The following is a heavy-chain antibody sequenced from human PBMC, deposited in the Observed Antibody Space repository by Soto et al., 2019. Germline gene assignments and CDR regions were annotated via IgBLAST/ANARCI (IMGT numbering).Heavy chain of an antibody. Sequence: SETLSLTCTVSGGSISSSSYYWGWIRLPPGKGLEWIGSIYYSGSTYYNPSLKSRVTISVDTSKNQFSLKLSSVTAADMAVYYCASPKIAFYNWFDPWGQGTLVTVS. J-gene: IGHJ5*02. D-gene: IGHD3-3*02. CDR2: IYYSGST. V-gene: IGHV4-39*01. CDR1: GGSISSSSYY. CDR3: ASPKIAFYNWFDP.